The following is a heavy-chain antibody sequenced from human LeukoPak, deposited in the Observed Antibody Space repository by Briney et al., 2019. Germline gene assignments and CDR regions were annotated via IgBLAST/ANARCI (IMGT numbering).Heavy chain of an antibody. Sequence: GGSLRLSCAASGFTFSNYWMSWVRQAPGKGLEWVANIKQDGSEKCYVDSVKGRFTISRDNAKNSLYLQMNSLRAEDTAVYYCARDLNYDSSGPTGDYYYYGMDVWGQGTTVTVSS. J-gene: IGHJ6*02. CDR3: ARDLNYDSSGPTGDYYYYGMDV. CDR1: GFTFSNYW. D-gene: IGHD3-22*01. CDR2: IKQDGSEK. V-gene: IGHV3-7*01.